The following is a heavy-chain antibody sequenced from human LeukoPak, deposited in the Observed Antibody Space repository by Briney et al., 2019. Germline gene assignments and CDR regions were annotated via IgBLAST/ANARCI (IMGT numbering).Heavy chain of an antibody. J-gene: IGHJ4*02. CDR1: GGSISSANYY. CDR3: AGSSGSGRGDFDY. D-gene: IGHD1-26*01. Sequence: PSETLSLTCTVSGGSISSANYYWSWIRQHPGKGLEWIGYIFYSGSTYYNPSLKSRLIISVDTSKNQFSLKVSSVTAADTAVYCCAGSSGSGRGDFDYWGQGTLVTVSS. CDR2: IFYSGST. V-gene: IGHV4-31*03.